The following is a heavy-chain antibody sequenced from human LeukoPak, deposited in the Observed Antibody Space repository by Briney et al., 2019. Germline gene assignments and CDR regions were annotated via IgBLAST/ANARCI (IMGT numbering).Heavy chain of an antibody. V-gene: IGHV4-30-4*01. J-gene: IGHJ4*02. CDR1: GGSISSGVYY. CDR2: IYHSGST. CDR3: ARDKGDGYNYWLFDH. Sequence: SETLPLTCTVSGGSISSGVYYWTWIRQLPGKGLEWIGYIYHSGSTYYNPSLKSRVSMSVDTSKNQFSLRLTSVTAADTAVYYCARDKGDGYNYWLFDHWGQGTLVTVSS. D-gene: IGHD5-24*01.